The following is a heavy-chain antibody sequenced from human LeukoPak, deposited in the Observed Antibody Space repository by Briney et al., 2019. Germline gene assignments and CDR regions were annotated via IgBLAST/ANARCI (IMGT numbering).Heavy chain of an antibody. CDR1: GFTFSSYG. Sequence: GRSLRLSCAASGFTFSSYGMHWVRQAPGKGLEWVAVISYDGSNKYYADSVKGRFTISRDNSKNTLYLQMNSLRAEDTAVYYCAKDRRDSSSSNYFDYWGQGTLVTVSS. J-gene: IGHJ4*02. CDR2: ISYDGSNK. CDR3: AKDRRDSSSSNYFDY. D-gene: IGHD6-6*01. V-gene: IGHV3-30*18.